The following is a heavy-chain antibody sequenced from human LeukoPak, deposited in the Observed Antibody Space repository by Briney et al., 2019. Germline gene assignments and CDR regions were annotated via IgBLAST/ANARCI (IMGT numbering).Heavy chain of an antibody. D-gene: IGHD2-2*01. V-gene: IGHV1-2*02. CDR3: ARRGGRVPAAKYAFDY. CDR1: GYTFTDYY. Sequence: GASVKVSCKASGYTFTDYYIHWLRQAPGQGLEWVGWIKPKSGGTNFAQKFQGRVTMTRDTSISTVYMELTRLTFDDTAVYYCARRGGRVPAAKYAFDYWGQGTLVTVSS. CDR2: IKPKSGGT. J-gene: IGHJ4*02.